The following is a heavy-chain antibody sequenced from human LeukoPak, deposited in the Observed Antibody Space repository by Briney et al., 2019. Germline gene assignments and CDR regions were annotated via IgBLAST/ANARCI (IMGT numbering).Heavy chain of an antibody. J-gene: IGHJ5*02. Sequence: GGSLRLSCAASGFTFSSYAMSWVRQAPGKGLEWVSTISGSSRSTYYADSVKGRFAISRDNAKNSLYLQMNSLRAEDTAVYCCARPDWAWGQGTLVTVSS. CDR3: ARPDWA. CDR1: GFTFSSYA. D-gene: IGHD3/OR15-3a*01. V-gene: IGHV3-23*01. CDR2: ISGSSRST.